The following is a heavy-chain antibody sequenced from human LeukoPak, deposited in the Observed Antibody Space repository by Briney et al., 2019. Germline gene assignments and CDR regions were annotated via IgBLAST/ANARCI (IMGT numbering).Heavy chain of an antibody. Sequence: GASVKVSCKASGYTFTDYYMHWVRQAPGQGLEWMGWINPNSGGTNSAQKFQGRVTMTTDTSTSTAYMELRSLRSDDTAVYYCAREKPSAASSGQVGYFDYWGQGTLVTVSS. CDR2: INPNSGGT. CDR3: AREKPSAASSGQVGYFDY. D-gene: IGHD3-22*01. CDR1: GYTFTDYY. J-gene: IGHJ4*02. V-gene: IGHV1-2*02.